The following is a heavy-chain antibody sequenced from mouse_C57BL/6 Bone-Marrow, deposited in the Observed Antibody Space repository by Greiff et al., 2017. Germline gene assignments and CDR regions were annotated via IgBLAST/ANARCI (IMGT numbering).Heavy chain of an antibody. CDR2: IDPSDSYT. J-gene: IGHJ3*01. D-gene: IGHD1-1*01. CDR3: ASPYYYGSSYPFAY. CDR1: GYTFTSYW. V-gene: IGHV1-50*01. Sequence: VQLQQPGAELVKPGASVKLSCKASGYTFTSYWMPWVKQRPGQGLEWIGEIDPSDSYTNYNQKFKGKATLTVDTSSSTAYMQLSSLTSEDSAVYYCASPYYYGSSYPFAYWGQGTLVTVSA.